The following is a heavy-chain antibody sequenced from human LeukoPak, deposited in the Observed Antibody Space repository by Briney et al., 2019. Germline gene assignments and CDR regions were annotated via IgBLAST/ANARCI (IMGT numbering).Heavy chain of an antibody. V-gene: IGHV1-2*04. CDR3: ARSPLPYYYDSSEDRDAFDI. Sequence: GASVKVSCKASGYTFTGYYMHWMRQAPGQGFEWMGWINPSSGGTNYAQKFQGWVTMTRDTSISTAYMELSRLRSDDTAVYYCARSPLPYYYDSSEDRDAFDIWGQGTMVTVSS. D-gene: IGHD3-22*01. J-gene: IGHJ3*02. CDR1: GYTFTGYY. CDR2: INPSSGGT.